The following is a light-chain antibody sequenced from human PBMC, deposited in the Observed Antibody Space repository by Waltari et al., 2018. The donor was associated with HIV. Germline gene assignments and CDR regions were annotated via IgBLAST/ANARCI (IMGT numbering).Light chain of an antibody. Sequence: YELTQPPSLSVSTGQTAILACSGDKLGHKHASCNQQRPGQSPVLVIYEDAKRPSGIPERFSGSNSGNTATLTISGTQAMDEADYYCQGWDSNTPIFGGGTNLTVL. J-gene: IGLJ2*01. CDR3: QGWDSNTPI. CDR2: EDA. CDR1: KLGHKH. V-gene: IGLV3-1*01.